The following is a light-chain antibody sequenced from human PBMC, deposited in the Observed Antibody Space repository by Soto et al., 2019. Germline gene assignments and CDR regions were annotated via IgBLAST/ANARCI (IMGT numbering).Light chain of an antibody. Sequence: QSVLTQPPSVSGAPGRRVTISCTGSSSNIGAGYDVHWYQQLPGTAPKLLIYGNSNRPSGVPDRFSGSKSGTSASLAITGLQAEDEADYYCHSYDSSLSGLVFGGGTKLTVL. J-gene: IGLJ2*01. V-gene: IGLV1-40*01. CDR3: HSYDSSLSGLV. CDR1: SSNIGAGYD. CDR2: GNS.